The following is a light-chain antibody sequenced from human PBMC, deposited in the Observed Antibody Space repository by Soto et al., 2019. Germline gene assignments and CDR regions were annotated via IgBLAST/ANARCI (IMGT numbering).Light chain of an antibody. CDR2: KAS. CDR1: QSISSW. Sequence: DIQMTQSTATLSASLGDGVTITCRASQSISSWLAWYQQKPGKAPNLLIYKASSLESGVPSRFSGSGSGTEFTLTISSLQTDDFATYYCQQYNSYSRTFGQGTKVDIK. J-gene: IGKJ1*01. CDR3: QQYNSYSRT. V-gene: IGKV1-5*03.